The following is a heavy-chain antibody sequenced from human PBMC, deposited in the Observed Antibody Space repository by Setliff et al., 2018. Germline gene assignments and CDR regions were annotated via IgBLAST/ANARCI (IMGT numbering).Heavy chain of an antibody. CDR2: IYSKGSM. V-gene: IGHV4-61*09. J-gene: IGHJ4*02. CDR3: ARGDSSGNNYPVLDY. D-gene: IGHD5-18*01. Sequence: PSETLSLTCTVTGGSINSGPYYWTWIRQSAGKGLEWLGQIYSKGSMNYNPSLKSRVTISADSSKSQFILRLTSVTAADTAIYYCARGDSSGNNYPVLDYWGQGTLVTVSS. CDR1: GGSINSGPYY.